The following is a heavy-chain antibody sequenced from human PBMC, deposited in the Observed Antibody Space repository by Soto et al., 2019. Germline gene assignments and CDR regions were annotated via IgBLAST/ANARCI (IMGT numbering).Heavy chain of an antibody. CDR2: IYSGGST. Sequence: GGSLRLPCAASGFTVSSNYMSWVRQAPGKGLEWVSVIYSGGSTYYADSVKGRFTISRDNSKNTLYLQMNSLRAEDTAVYYCARDRYIYGPSQHYYYGMDVWGQGTTVTVSS. D-gene: IGHD5-18*01. V-gene: IGHV3-66*01. CDR1: GFTVSSNY. CDR3: ARDRYIYGPSQHYYYGMDV. J-gene: IGHJ6*02.